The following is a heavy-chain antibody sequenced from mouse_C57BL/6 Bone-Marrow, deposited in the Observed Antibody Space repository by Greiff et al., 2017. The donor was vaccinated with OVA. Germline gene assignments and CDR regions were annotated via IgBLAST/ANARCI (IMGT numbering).Heavy chain of an antibody. CDR3: ARRDGSPFAY. D-gene: IGHD1-1*01. CDR2: IDPSDSYT. V-gene: IGHV1-59*01. J-gene: IGHJ3*01. Sequence: QVQLKQPGAELVRPGTSVKLSCKASGYTFTSYWMHWVKQRPGQGLEWIGVIDPSDSYTNYNQKFKGKATLTVDTSSSTAYMQLSSLTSEDSAVYYCARRDGSPFAYWGQGTLVTVSA. CDR1: GYTFTSYW.